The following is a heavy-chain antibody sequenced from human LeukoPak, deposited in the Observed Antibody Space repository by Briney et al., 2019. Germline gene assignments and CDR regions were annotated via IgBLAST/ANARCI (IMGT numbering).Heavy chain of an antibody. J-gene: IGHJ4*02. CDR3: ARVSVVPAAHFDF. V-gene: IGHV1-46*01. D-gene: IGHD2-2*01. CDR2: INPSGGST. CDR1: GYTSTSYY. Sequence: ASVKVSCKASGYTSTSYYMHWVRQAPGQGLEWMGKINPSGGSTSYAQKFQGRVTMTRDTSTSTVYMELSSLRSEDTAVYYCARVSVVPAAHFDFWGQGTLVTVSS.